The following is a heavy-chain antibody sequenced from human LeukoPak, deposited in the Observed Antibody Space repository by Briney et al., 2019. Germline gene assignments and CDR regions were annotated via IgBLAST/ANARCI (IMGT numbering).Heavy chain of an antibody. D-gene: IGHD6-13*01. CDR1: RGSISSSY. Sequence: SETLSLTCTVSRGSISSSYWSWIRQPPGKGLEWIGYIYYSGSTNSNPSLKSRVTMSVDTSNNQFSLSLSSVTAADTAMYYCARQVTAAAGTNWFDPWGQGTLVTVSS. CDR3: ARQVTAAAGTNWFDP. V-gene: IGHV4-59*08. J-gene: IGHJ5*02. CDR2: IYYSGST.